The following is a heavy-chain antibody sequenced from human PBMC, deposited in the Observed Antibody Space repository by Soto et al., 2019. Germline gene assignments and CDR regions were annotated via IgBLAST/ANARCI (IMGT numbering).Heavy chain of an antibody. D-gene: IGHD6-13*01. Sequence: VKLSFKGYGCPLAGFYMHAVPQTHGQGLEWMGWINPNSGGTNYAQKFQGRVTMSGDASTRTAYMELSGLRSDDTAVYYCARGTPSAAGPCIDFWGQGTLVTVSS. V-gene: IGHV1-2*02. CDR3: ARGTPSAAGPCIDF. CDR2: INPNSGGT. J-gene: IGHJ4*01. CDR1: GCPLAGFY.